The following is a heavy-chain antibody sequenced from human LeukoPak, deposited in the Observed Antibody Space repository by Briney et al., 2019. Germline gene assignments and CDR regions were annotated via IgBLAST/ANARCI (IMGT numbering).Heavy chain of an antibody. Sequence: PGGSLRLSCAASGFTFNNYGIHWVRQAPGKGLEWVAFIRYDGSNKYYADSVKGRFTISRDNSKNTLYLQMNSLRAEDTAVYYCARDRVIWDYYMDVWGKGTTVTVSS. CDR3: ARDRVIWDYYMDV. CDR1: GFTFNNYG. CDR2: IRYDGSNK. V-gene: IGHV3-30*02. J-gene: IGHJ6*03. D-gene: IGHD3-10*01.